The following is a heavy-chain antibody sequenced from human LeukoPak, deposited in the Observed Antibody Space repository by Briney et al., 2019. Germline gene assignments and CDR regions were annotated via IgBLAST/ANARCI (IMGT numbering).Heavy chain of an antibody. CDR1: GFTFSSYA. J-gene: IGHJ6*04. D-gene: IGHD1-26*01. CDR3: AREWGV. CDR2: ISSNGGST. V-gene: IGHV3-64*01. Sequence: GGSLRLSCAASGFTFSSYAMHWVRQAPGKGLEYVSAISSNGGSTYYANSVKGRFTISRDNAKNSVYLQMHSLRVEDTAVYYCAREWGVWGKGTTVTVSS.